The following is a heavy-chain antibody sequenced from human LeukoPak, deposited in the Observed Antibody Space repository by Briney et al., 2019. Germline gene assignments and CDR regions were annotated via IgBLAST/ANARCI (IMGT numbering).Heavy chain of an antibody. D-gene: IGHD4-17*01. CDR2: IIPIFGTA. J-gene: IGHJ4*02. CDR3: AREQGDYGDDY. CDR1: GGTFSSYA. V-gene: IGHV1-69*13. Sequence: SVKVSCKASGGTFSSYAISWVRQAPGQGFGGMGGIIPIFGTANYAQKFQGRATITADESTSTAYMELSSLRSEDTAVYYCAREQGDYGDDYWGQGTLVTVSS.